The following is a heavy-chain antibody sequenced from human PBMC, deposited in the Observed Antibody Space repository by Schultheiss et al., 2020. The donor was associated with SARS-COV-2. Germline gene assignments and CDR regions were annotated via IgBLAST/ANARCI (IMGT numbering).Heavy chain of an antibody. Sequence: GESLKISCAASGFTFSSYGMHWVRQAPGKGLEWVAVISYDGSNKYYEDSVKGRFTISRDNSKNTLYLQMNSLRAEDTAVYYCAKDSSPYGSGSYLDYWGQGTLVTVSS. J-gene: IGHJ4*02. CDR3: AKDSSPYGSGSYLDY. V-gene: IGHV3-30*18. D-gene: IGHD3-10*01. CDR1: GFTFSSYG. CDR2: ISYDGSNK.